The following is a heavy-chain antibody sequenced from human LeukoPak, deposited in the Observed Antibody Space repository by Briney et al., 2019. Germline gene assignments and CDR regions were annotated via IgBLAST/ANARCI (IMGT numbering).Heavy chain of an antibody. Sequence: GASVKVSCKASGHTFTSYGISWVRQAPGQGLEWMGWISAYNGNTNYAQKLQGRVTMTTDTSTSTAYMELRSLRSDDTAVYYCARELYYDILTGAHGAFDIWGQGTMVTVSS. D-gene: IGHD3-9*01. V-gene: IGHV1-18*04. J-gene: IGHJ3*02. CDR3: ARELYYDILTGAHGAFDI. CDR1: GHTFTSYG. CDR2: ISAYNGNT.